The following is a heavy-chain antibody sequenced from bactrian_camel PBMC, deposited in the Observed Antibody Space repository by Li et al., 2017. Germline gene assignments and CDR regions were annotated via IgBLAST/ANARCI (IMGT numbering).Heavy chain of an antibody. J-gene: IGHJ4*01. CDR3: AAWAFSVCTVATGLSMNQW. CDR2: IYTKYGDP. CDR1: GISYHSYC. Sequence: VQLVESGGGSVQAGGSLRLLCAVSGISYHSYCMGWFRRAPGKEREGIAAIYTKYGDPYYADSVKGRFTISLDKAKNTLNLQMNNLKPEDTGMYYCAAWAFSVCTVATGLSMNQWWGQGTQVTVS. V-gene: IGHV3S6*01. D-gene: IGHD6*01.